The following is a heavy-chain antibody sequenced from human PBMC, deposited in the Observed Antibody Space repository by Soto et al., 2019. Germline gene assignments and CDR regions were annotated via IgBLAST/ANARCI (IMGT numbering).Heavy chain of an antibody. J-gene: IGHJ4*02. Sequence: QVQLVQSGAEVKKPGASVKVSCKASGYSFTNYDINWVRQATGQGLEWMGWMSPKRGNTAYAQKFQGRVAMTRNTSISTAYLELSSLTSEDTAVYYCASGGYNWNDYAHWGQGTLVSVSS. CDR3: ASGGYNWNDYAH. CDR1: GYSFTNYD. D-gene: IGHD1-20*01. V-gene: IGHV1-8*01. CDR2: MSPKRGNT.